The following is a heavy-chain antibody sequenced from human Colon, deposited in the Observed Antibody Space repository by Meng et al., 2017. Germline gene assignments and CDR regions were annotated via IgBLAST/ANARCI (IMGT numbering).Heavy chain of an antibody. CDR2: IHHGGTT. J-gene: IGHJ4*02. D-gene: IGHD4-23*01. CDR1: GGCISSNSW. Sequence: GSGQVLVKPSGTLPLTCAWSGGCISSNSWCSWVRQSPKKGLEWIGEIHHGGTTNYNPSLKSRVTISVDTSNNQFSLKLSSVTAADTAVYYCARIDYGGNGIEKYFFDYWGQGTLVTVSS. CDR3: ARIDYGGNGIEKYFFDY. V-gene: IGHV4-4*02.